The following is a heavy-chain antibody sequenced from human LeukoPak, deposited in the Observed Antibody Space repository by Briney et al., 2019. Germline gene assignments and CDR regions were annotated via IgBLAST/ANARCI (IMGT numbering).Heavy chain of an antibody. CDR2: IKQDGSEK. Sequence: GGSLRLSRAASGFTLSSYWMSWVRQAPGKGLEWVANIKQDGSEKYYVDSVKGRFTISRDNAKNSLYLQMNSLRAEDTAVYYCAVGVYYFDYWGQGTLVTVSS. J-gene: IGHJ4*02. CDR3: AVGVYYFDY. D-gene: IGHD3-10*01. CDR1: GFTLSSYW. V-gene: IGHV3-7*02.